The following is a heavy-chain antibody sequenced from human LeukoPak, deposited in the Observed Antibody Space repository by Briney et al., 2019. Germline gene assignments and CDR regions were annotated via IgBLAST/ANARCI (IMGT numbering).Heavy chain of an antibody. J-gene: IGHJ3*02. CDR2: ISAYNGNT. D-gene: IGHD3-22*01. V-gene: IGHV1-18*01. Sequence: ASVKVSCKASGYTFTSYGISWVRQAPGQGLEWMGWISAYNGNTNYAQKLQGRVTMTTDTSTSTAYMELRSLRSDDTAVYYCARVEGITMIVVVGVFDIWGQGTMVTVSS. CDR1: GYTFTSYG. CDR3: ARVEGITMIVVVGVFDI.